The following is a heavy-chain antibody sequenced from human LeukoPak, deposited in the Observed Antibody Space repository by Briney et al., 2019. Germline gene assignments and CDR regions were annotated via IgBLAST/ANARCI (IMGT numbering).Heavy chain of an antibody. V-gene: IGHV5-51*01. CDR1: GYSFASYW. CDR3: ARRSKVRVAIGFGTFDI. Sequence: ESLKISCQGSGYSFASYWIGWVRQMPGKGLEWVGKIYPGDSDTIYSPSFQGQVTSSADKSISTAYLQWSSLKASDTAMYYCARRSKVRVAIGFGTFDIWGQGTMVTVSS. J-gene: IGHJ3*02. D-gene: IGHD5-12*01. CDR2: IYPGDSDT.